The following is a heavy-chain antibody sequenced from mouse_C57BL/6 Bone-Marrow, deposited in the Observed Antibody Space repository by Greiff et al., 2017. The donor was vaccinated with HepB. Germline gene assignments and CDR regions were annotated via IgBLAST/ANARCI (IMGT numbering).Heavy chain of an antibody. CDR2: IYPGSGST. Sequence: QVQLQQPGAELVKPGASVKMSCKASGYTFTSYWITWVKQRPGQGLEWIGDIYPGSGSTNYNEKFKSKATLTVDTSSSTAYMQLSSLTSEDSAVYYCASGSNSVRGYAMDYWGQGTSVTVSS. J-gene: IGHJ4*01. V-gene: IGHV1-55*01. D-gene: IGHD2-5*01. CDR1: GYTFTSYW. CDR3: ASGSNSVRGYAMDY.